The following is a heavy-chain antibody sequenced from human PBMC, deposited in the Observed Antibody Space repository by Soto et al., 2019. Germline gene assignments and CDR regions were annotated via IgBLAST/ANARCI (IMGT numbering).Heavy chain of an antibody. D-gene: IGHD2-2*01. CDR1: GDSISSNSAA. CDR2: TYYRSKWFN. Sequence: PSQTLSLTCAISGDSISSNSAAWNWIRQSPSRGLEWLGRTYYRSKWFNDYAPSLKSRITINVDKSKNQFSLQLNSVTPDDTAVYYCARDQIRDCSSGGCYFFDFWGQGALVTSPQ. CDR3: ARDQIRDCSSGGCYFFDF. V-gene: IGHV6-1*01. J-gene: IGHJ4*02.